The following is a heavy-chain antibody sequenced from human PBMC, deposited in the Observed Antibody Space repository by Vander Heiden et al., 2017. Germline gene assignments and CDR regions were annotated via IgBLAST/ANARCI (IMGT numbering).Heavy chain of an antibody. J-gene: IGHJ5*02. CDR1: GFTFSDYA. Sequence: QVQLVESGGGLVKPGGSLRLSCAASGFTFSDYAMSWIRQAPGKGLEWVSYISSSGSTIYYADSVKGRFTISRDNAKNSLYLQMNSLRAEDTAVYYCARDRDRCSSTSCYRQFDPWGQGTLVTVSS. CDR3: ARDRDRCSSTSCYRQFDP. D-gene: IGHD2-2*01. V-gene: IGHV3-11*01. CDR2: ISSSGSTI.